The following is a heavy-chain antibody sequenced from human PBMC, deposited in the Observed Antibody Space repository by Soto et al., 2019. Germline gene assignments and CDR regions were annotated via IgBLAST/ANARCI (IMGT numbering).Heavy chain of an antibody. V-gene: IGHV3-74*01. CDR3: AREGGYCSGGSCPSDY. CDR2: INSDGSST. CDR1: GFTFSSYA. D-gene: IGHD2-15*01. Sequence: GGSLRLSCAASGFTFSSYAMSWVRQAPGKGLEWVSRINSDGSSTSYADSVKGRFTISRDNAKNTLYLQMNSLRAEDTAVYYCAREGGYCSGGSCPSDYWGQGTLVTVSS. J-gene: IGHJ4*02.